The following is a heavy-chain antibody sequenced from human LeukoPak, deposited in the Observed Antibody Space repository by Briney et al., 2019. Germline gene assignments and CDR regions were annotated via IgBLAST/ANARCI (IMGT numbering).Heavy chain of an antibody. V-gene: IGHV3-23*01. CDR2: FSASDGSR. CDR3: AKNIGGFDY. J-gene: IGHJ4*02. CDR1: GFSFSSYG. Sequence: GGSLRLSCEASGFSFSSYGMSWVRQAPGEGLEWVSGFSASDGSRYYADSVKGRFTISRDNSKNTLYLQMNGLRAEDTAVYYCAKNIGGFDYWGQGTLVTVSS. D-gene: IGHD4-23*01.